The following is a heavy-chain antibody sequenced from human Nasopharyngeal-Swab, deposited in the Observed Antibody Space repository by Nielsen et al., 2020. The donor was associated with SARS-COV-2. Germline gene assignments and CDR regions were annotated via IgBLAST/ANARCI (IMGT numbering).Heavy chain of an antibody. CDR3: AREWRPSGNFDY. J-gene: IGHJ4*02. CDR1: GGSISSGGYY. CDR2: IYYSGST. D-gene: IGHD3-3*01. V-gene: IGHV4-61*08. Sequence: SETLSLTCTVSGGSISSGGYYWSWIRQHPGKGLEWIGYIYYSGSTNYNPSLKSRVTISVDTSKNQFSLKLSSVTAADTAVYYCAREWRPSGNFDYWGQGTLVTVSS.